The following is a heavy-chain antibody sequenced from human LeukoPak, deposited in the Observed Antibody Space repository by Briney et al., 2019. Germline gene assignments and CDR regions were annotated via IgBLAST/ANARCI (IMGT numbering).Heavy chain of an antibody. CDR3: AKDRLLWFGELLPPYYFDY. D-gene: IGHD3-10*01. CDR1: GFTFSSYG. Sequence: PGGSLRLSCAASGFTFSSYGMHWVRQAPGKGLEWVAFIRYDGSNKYYADSVKGRFTISRDNSKNTLYLRMNSLRAEDTAVYYCAKDRLLWFGELLPPYYFDYWGQGTLVTVSS. V-gene: IGHV3-30*02. J-gene: IGHJ4*02. CDR2: IRYDGSNK.